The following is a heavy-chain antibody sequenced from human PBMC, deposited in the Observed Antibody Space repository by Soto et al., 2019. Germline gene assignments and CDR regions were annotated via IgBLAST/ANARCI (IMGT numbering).Heavy chain of an antibody. CDR1: GVTVSSNY. CDR3: ATGRGYSYGYYYYYGMDV. CDR2: IYSGGST. D-gene: IGHD5-18*01. Sequence: EVQLVETGGGLIQPGGSLRLSCAASGVTVSSNYMSWVRQAPGKWLEWVSVIYSGGSTYYADSVKGRFTISRDNSKNTLYLQMNSLRAEDTAVYYCATGRGYSYGYYYYYGMDVWGQGTTVTVSS. J-gene: IGHJ6*02. V-gene: IGHV3-53*02.